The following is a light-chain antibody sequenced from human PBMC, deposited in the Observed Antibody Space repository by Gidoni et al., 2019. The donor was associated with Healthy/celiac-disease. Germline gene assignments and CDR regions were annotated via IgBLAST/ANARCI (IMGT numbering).Light chain of an antibody. CDR1: QDISNY. CDR3: QQYDNLTIT. CDR2: DAS. Sequence: SASVGARVTITCQARQDISNYLNWYQQKPGKASKILIYDASNLETGVPSRFSGSGAGTDFTFTISSLQPEDIATYYCQQYDNLTITFGQGTRLEIK. J-gene: IGKJ5*01. V-gene: IGKV1-33*01.